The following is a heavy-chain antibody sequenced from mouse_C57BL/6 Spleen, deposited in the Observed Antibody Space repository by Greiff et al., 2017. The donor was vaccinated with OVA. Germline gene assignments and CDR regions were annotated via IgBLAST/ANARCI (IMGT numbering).Heavy chain of an antibody. Sequence: EVMLVESGGGLVQPGGSLKLSCAASGFTFSDYYMYWVRQTPEKRLEWVAYISNGGGSTYYPDTVKGRFTISRDNAKNTLYLQMSRLKSEDTAMYYCARHLYDGSQYFDVWGTGTTVTVSS. CDR3: ARHLYDGSQYFDV. CDR1: GFTFSDYY. V-gene: IGHV5-12*01. CDR2: ISNGGGST. J-gene: IGHJ1*03. D-gene: IGHD2-3*01.